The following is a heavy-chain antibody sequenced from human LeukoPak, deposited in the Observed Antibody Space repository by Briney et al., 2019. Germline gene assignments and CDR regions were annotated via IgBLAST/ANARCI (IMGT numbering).Heavy chain of an antibody. J-gene: IGHJ3*02. CDR3: ARGSIAARNDAFDI. V-gene: IGHV4-59*01. CDR1: GGSISSYY. Sequence: SETLSLTCTASGGSISSYYWNWIRKPPGKGLEWIGYIYYSGSTNYNPSLKSRVTISVDTSKNQFSLKLSFVTAADTAVYYCARGSIAARNDAFDIWGQGTIVTVSS. D-gene: IGHD6-6*01. CDR2: IYYSGST.